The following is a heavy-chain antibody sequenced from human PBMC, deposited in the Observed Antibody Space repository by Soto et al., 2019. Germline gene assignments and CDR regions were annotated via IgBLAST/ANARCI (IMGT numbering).Heavy chain of an antibody. CDR2: IYYSRST. D-gene: IGHD3-3*01. J-gene: IGHJ6*02. Sequence: SETLSLTCTLSGGSISSGDYYLSWIRQPPGKGLEWIGYIYYSRSTYYNPSLKSRVTISVDTSKNQFSLKLSSVTAADTAVYYCARDKRITTFGVVIEGDPTDYYGMDVWGQGTTVTVSS. CDR3: ARDKRITTFGVVIEGDPTDYYGMDV. V-gene: IGHV4-30-4*01. CDR1: GGSISSGDYY.